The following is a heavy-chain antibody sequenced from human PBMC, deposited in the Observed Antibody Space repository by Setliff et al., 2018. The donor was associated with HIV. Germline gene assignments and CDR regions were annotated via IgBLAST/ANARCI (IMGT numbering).Heavy chain of an antibody. D-gene: IGHD3-3*01. Sequence: ASVKVSCKTSGYSFSNYYLLWVRQGPGQGLEWMGVINPAGGRPTYAQKFQGRVTMTRDKSTSTVHMELTSLTSDDTAVYYCARGFYTLLSGYYTCLWGQGTQGTVAS. CDR3: ARGFYTLLSGYYTCL. CDR2: INPAGGRP. J-gene: IGHJ1*01. V-gene: IGHV1-46*01. CDR1: GYSFSNYY.